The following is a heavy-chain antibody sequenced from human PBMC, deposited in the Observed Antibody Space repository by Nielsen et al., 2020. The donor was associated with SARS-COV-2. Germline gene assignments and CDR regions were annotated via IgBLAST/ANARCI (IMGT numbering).Heavy chain of an antibody. D-gene: IGHD6-13*01. CDR2: ISSNGGST. CDR3: ARDLEQQLDPAFDI. V-gene: IGHV3-64*04. CDR1: GFTFSSYA. J-gene: IGHJ3*02. Sequence: GESLKISCSASGFTFSSYAMHWVRQAPGKGLEYVSAISSNGGSTYYADSVKGRFTISRDNSKNTLYLQMNSLRAEDTAVYYCARDLEQQLDPAFDIWGQGTMVTVSS.